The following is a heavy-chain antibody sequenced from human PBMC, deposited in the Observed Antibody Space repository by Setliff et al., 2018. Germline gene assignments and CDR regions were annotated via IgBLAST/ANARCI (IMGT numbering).Heavy chain of an antibody. D-gene: IGHD3-9*01. CDR2: INAGNGNT. CDR3: ARGEAGYYEAFDI. V-gene: IGHV1-3*01. J-gene: IGHJ3*02. Sequence: ASVKVSCKASGYSFTNYAIHWMRQAPGQRLEWMGWINAGNGNTKYSQKFQGRVTLTTETSANTAYMELRSLRSDDTAVYYCARGEAGYYEAFDIWGQGT. CDR1: GYSFTNYA.